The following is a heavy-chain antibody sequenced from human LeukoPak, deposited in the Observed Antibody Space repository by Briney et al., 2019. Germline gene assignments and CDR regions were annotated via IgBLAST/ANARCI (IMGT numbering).Heavy chain of an antibody. CDR3: GRVGATHFDY. J-gene: IGHJ4*02. CDR2: IYYSGST. CDR1: GGSISSSSYY. V-gene: IGHV4-39*01. Sequence: PSETLSLTCTVSGGSISSSSYYWGWIRQPPGKGLEWIGSIYYSGSTYYNPSLKSRVTISVDTSKNQFSLKLSSVTAADTAVYYCGRVGATHFDYWGQGTLVTVSS. D-gene: IGHD1-26*01.